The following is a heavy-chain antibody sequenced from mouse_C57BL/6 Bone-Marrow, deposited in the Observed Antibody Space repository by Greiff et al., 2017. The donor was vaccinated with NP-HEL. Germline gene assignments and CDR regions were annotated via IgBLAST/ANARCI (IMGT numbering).Heavy chain of an antibody. CDR2: IYPGDGDT. D-gene: IGHD2-5*01. CDR3: ARWMDSNYAMDY. V-gene: IGHV1-80*01. J-gene: IGHJ4*01. Sequence: QVQLQQSGAELVKPGASVKISCKASGYAFSSYWMNWVKQRPGKGLEWIGQIYPGDGDTNYNGKFKGKATLTADKSSSTAYMQLSSLTSEDSAVYFCARWMDSNYAMDYWGQGTSVTVSS. CDR1: GYAFSSYW.